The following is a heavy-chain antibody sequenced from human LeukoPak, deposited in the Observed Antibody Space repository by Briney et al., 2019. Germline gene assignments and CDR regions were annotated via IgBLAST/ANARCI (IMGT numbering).Heavy chain of an antibody. CDR1: GYSFTSYW. D-gene: IGHD1-26*01. Sequence: GESLKISCEGSGYSFTSYWIAWVRQVPGKGLEWMGVIYPPDSDARYSPSFQGQVTLSVDKSINVAFLQWRSLKASDTAMYYCARASSGSYSIQDYWGQGTLVTVSS. V-gene: IGHV5-51*01. J-gene: IGHJ4*02. CDR3: ARASSGSYSIQDY. CDR2: IYPPDSDA.